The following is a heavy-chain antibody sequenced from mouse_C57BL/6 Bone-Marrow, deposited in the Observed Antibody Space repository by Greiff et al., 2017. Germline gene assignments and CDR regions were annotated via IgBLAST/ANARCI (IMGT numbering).Heavy chain of an antibody. Sequence: EVKLQESGGGLVQPKGSLKLSCAASGFSFNTYAMNWVRQAPGKGLEWVARIRSKSNNYATYYADSVKDRVTISRDDSESMLYLQMNNLKAEDTAMYYCVSLRAMDYWGQGTSVTVSS. J-gene: IGHJ4*01. V-gene: IGHV10-1*01. CDR2: IRSKSNNYAT. CDR3: VSLRAMDY. CDR1: GFSFNTYA.